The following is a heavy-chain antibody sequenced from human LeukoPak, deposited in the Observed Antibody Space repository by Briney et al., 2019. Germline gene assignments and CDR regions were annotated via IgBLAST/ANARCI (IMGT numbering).Heavy chain of an antibody. Sequence: SETLSLTCTVSGGSISSSSYYWGWIRQPPGKGLEWIGSIYYSGSTYYNPSLKSRVTISVDTSKNQFSLKLSSVTAADTAVYYCARGGSYVWGSYRLKSWFDPWGQGTLVTVSA. CDR1: GGSISSSSYY. J-gene: IGHJ5*02. CDR2: IYYSGST. D-gene: IGHD3-16*02. V-gene: IGHV4-39*07. CDR3: ARGGSYVWGSYRLKSWFDP.